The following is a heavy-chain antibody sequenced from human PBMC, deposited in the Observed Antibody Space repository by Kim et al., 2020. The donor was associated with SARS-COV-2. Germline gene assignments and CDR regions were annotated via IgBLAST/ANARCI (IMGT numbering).Heavy chain of an antibody. V-gene: IGHV4-34*01. J-gene: IGHJ6*02. CDR2: INHSGST. CDR1: GGSFSGYY. D-gene: IGHD3-9*01. CDR3: ARGFDPTYYDILTGTPLYYYGMDV. Sequence: SETLSLTCAVYGGSFSGYYWSWIRQPPGKGLEWIGEINHSGSTNYNPSLKSRVTISVDTSKNQLSLKLSSVTAADTAVYYCARGFDPTYYDILTGTPLYYYGMDVWGQGTTVTVSS.